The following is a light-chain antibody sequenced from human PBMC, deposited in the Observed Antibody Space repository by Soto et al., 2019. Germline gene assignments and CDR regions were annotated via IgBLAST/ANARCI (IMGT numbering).Light chain of an antibody. Sequence: EIVLTQSPGTLSLSPGERATLSCRATQTISSNYLAWYRQKPGRAPKLLIHGASTRATGIPDRFSGSGSGTDFTLTISRLEPEDFAVYYCQLYGSSPKTFGQGTKVDIK. V-gene: IGKV3-20*01. CDR2: GAS. J-gene: IGKJ1*01. CDR1: QTISSNY. CDR3: QLYGSSPKT.